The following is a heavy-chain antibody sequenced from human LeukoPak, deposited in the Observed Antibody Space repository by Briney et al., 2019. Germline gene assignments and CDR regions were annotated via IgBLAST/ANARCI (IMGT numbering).Heavy chain of an antibody. J-gene: IGHJ6*02. CDR2: ISGSDSST. Sequence: GGSLRLSCAASGFTFSIYGMSWVRQAPGKGLEWVSGISGSDSSTYYADSVKGRFTISRDKSKNTLYLQMNSLRADDTAVYYCAKGDSRGYYYGMGVWGQGTTVTVSS. D-gene: IGHD3-10*01. CDR3: AKGDSRGYYYGMGV. V-gene: IGHV3-23*01. CDR1: GFTFSIYG.